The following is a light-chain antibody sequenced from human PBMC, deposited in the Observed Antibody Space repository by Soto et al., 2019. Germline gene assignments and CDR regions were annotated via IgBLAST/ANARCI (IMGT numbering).Light chain of an antibody. CDR3: QQYETSPRT. J-gene: IGKJ1*01. CDR1: QSVSSSY. Sequence: EIVLTQSPGTLSLSPGERATLSCRASQSVSSSYLAWLQHKPGQAPRLLIYGASSRATGIPDRFSGSGSGTDFTLTISSLQPDDFATYCCQQYETSPRTFGQGTKVDIK. V-gene: IGKV3-20*01. CDR2: GAS.